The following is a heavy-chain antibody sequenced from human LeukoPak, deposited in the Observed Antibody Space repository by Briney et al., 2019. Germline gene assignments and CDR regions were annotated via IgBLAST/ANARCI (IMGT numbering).Heavy chain of an antibody. D-gene: IGHD3-10*01. CDR1: GYTFTSYA. V-gene: IGHV1-3*01. J-gene: IGHJ6*02. CDR3: ARTYYYGSGSYYTLYYYGMDV. Sequence: ASVKVSCKASGYTFTSYAMHWVRQAPGQRLEWMGWINAGNGNTKYLQKFQGRVTITRDTSASTAYMELSSLRSEDTAVYYCARTYYYGSGSYYTLYYYGMDVWGQGTTVTVSS. CDR2: INAGNGNT.